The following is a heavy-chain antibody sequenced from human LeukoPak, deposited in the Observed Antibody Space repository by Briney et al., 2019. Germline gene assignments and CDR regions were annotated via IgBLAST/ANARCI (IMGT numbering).Heavy chain of an antibody. J-gene: IGHJ4*02. Sequence: ASVKVSCKASGGIFSSYTISWVRQAPGQGLEWMGRIIPLLGIANYAQKFQGRVTIIADKSTSTAYMELSSLRSEDTAVYYCARDDADSAYADGDYWGQGTLVTVSS. CDR3: ARDDADSAYADGDY. CDR1: GGIFSSYT. CDR2: IIPLLGIA. V-gene: IGHV1-69*04. D-gene: IGHD5-12*01.